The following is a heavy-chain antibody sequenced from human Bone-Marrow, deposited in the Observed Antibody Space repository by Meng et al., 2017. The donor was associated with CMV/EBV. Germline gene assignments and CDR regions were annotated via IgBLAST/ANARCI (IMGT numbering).Heavy chain of an antibody. CDR2: IYYSGST. J-gene: IGHJ6*02. Sequence: SETLSLTCAVYGGSFSGYYWGWIRQPPGKGLEWIGSIYYSGSTYYNPSLKSRVTISVDTSKNQFSLKLSSVTAADTAVYYCARQSVLRFLEWFYGMDVWGQGTTVTVSS. CDR1: GGSFSGYY. CDR3: ARQSVLRFLEWFYGMDV. V-gene: IGHV4-39*01. D-gene: IGHD3-3*01.